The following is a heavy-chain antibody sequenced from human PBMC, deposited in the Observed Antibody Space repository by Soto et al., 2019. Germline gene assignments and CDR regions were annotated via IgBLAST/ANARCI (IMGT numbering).Heavy chain of an antibody. Sequence: VPLVESGGGSVQPGGSLRLSCVASGIPFSGYWMHWVGQVPGKGPVWVARVDGAGSGTSYADFVKGRFTISRDNAQNTVSLQMDSLRVEDTAVYYCATVFEHWGQGIPVTVSS. CDR1: GIPFSGYW. V-gene: IGHV3-74*01. J-gene: IGHJ4*02. CDR3: ATVFEH. CDR2: VDGAGSGT.